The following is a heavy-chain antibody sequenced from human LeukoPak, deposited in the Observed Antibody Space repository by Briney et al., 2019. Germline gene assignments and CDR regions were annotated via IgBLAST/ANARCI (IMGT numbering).Heavy chain of an antibody. J-gene: IGHJ4*02. Sequence: GGSLRLSCAASGFTVSSNYMSWVRQAPGKGLEWVSVIYSGGSTYCADSVKGRFTISRDNSKNTLYLQMNSLRAEDTAVYYCARGIDYYDSSGYFLYWGQGTLVTVSS. V-gene: IGHV3-53*01. CDR1: GFTVSSNY. CDR2: IYSGGST. CDR3: ARGIDYYDSSGYFLY. D-gene: IGHD3-22*01.